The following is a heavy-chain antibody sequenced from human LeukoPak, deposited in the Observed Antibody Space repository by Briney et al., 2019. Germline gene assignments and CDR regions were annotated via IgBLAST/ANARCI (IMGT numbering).Heavy chain of an antibody. Sequence: PSETLSLTCAVYGGSFSGYYWSWIRQPPGKGLEWIGEINHSGSTNYNPSLKSRVTISVDTSKNQFSLKLSSVTAADTAVYYCARGWDTAMVTAGYYYYMDVWGKGTTVTVSS. D-gene: IGHD5-18*01. CDR3: ARGWDTAMVTAGYYYYMDV. CDR2: INHSGST. CDR1: GGSFSGYY. J-gene: IGHJ6*03. V-gene: IGHV4-34*01.